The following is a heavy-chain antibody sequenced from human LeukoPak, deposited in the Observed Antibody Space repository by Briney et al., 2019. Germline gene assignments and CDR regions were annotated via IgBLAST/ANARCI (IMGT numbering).Heavy chain of an antibody. CDR2: ISGSGSST. CDR3: AKPPWGYSYGYFDY. Sequence: PGGSRRLSCAASGFTFSSYAMSWARQAPGKGLEWVSSISGSGSSTYYADSVKGRFTISRDNSKNTLYLQMNSLRAEDTAVYYCAKPPWGYSYGYFDYWGQGTLVTVSS. V-gene: IGHV3-23*01. CDR1: GFTFSSYA. J-gene: IGHJ4*02. D-gene: IGHD5-18*01.